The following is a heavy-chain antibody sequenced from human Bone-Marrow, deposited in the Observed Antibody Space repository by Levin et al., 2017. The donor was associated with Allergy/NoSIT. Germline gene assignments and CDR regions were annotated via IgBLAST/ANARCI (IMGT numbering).Heavy chain of an antibody. D-gene: IGHD2-15*01. Sequence: PGGSLRLSCAASGFTVSSNYMSWVRQAPGQGLEWVSVLYSGGGTVYADSVKGRFTISRDNSKNTLFLQMNNLRAEDTAVYYCTRDKDTVIPGLHYYYCMDVWGKGSAVTVS. J-gene: IGHJ6*03. CDR2: LYSGGGT. CDR3: TRDKDTVIPGLHYYYCMDV. CDR1: GFTVSSNY. V-gene: IGHV3-53*01.